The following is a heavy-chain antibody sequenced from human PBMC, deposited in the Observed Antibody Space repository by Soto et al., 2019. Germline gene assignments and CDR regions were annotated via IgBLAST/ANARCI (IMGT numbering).Heavy chain of an antibody. V-gene: IGHV1-8*01. J-gene: IGHJ6*02. CDR1: GYTFTSYD. CDR3: ASRSKAAPDTYYYGMDV. CDR2: MNPNSGNT. D-gene: IGHD6-13*01. Sequence: ASVKVSCKASGYTFTSYDINWVRQATGQGLEWMGWMNPNSGNTGYAQKFQGRVTMTRNTSISTAYMELSRLRSDDTAVYYCASRSKAAPDTYYYGMDVWGQGTTVTVSS.